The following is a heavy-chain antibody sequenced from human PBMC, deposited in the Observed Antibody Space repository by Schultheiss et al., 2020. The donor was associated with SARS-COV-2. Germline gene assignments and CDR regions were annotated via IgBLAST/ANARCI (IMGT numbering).Heavy chain of an antibody. CDR3: VKRGGESGGWGAFDY. D-gene: IGHD6-25*01. J-gene: IGHJ4*02. Sequence: GESLKISFAASGFTFSSSWMSWLRRTPGNGLEWVANIKQDGSVKYYVDSVKGRFTISRDKSKNTLYLQMSSLRVEDTAVYYCVKRGGESGGWGAFDYWGQGTLVTVSS. CDR1: GFTFSSSW. CDR2: IKQDGSVK. V-gene: IGHV3-7*03.